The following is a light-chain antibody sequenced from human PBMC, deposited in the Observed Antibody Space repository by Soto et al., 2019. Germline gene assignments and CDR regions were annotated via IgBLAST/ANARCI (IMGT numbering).Light chain of an antibody. V-gene: IGKV3-11*01. CDR3: QQYGSSPLP. J-gene: IGKJ4*01. Sequence: ELVLTQSPATLSLSPGDRATLSCRASQSISSYLAWYQQKPGQAPRLPIYGASNRATGIPARFSGSGSGTDFTLTISSLQSEDFAVDYCQQYGSSPLPFGGGTKA. CDR1: QSISSY. CDR2: GAS.